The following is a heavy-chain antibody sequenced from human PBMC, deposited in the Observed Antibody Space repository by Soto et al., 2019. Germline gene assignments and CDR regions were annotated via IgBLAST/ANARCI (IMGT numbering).Heavy chain of an antibody. J-gene: IGHJ4*02. CDR1: AFSLKTYW. Sequence: EVQLVESGGGLVLPGGSLRLSCVGSAFSLKTYWMAWVRQALGKGLECVANIRQYGDETFYVDSVKGRFTISRDNANNSVYLQMDNLRAEDTGVYYCATGGSGTYYLGPLDYWGQGIMVIVSS. CDR2: IRQYGDET. D-gene: IGHD3-10*01. V-gene: IGHV3-7*01. CDR3: ATGGSGTYYLGPLDY.